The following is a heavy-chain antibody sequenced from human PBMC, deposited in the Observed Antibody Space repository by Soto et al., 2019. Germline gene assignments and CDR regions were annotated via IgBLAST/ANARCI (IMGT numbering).Heavy chain of an antibody. CDR2: ISSGSSYI. D-gene: IGHD2-8*01. CDR1: GFNFSDHY. Sequence: QMQLMESGGGLGKPGGSLRLSCAASGFNFSDHYMSWIRQAPGKGLEWISYISSGSSYIKYADSVKGRFTISRDNAKSSVYLQMNSLRAEDTAVYYCVRDVNGGYPQWFDPWGQGTLVTVSS. CDR3: VRDVNGGYPQWFDP. J-gene: IGHJ5*02. V-gene: IGHV3-11*06.